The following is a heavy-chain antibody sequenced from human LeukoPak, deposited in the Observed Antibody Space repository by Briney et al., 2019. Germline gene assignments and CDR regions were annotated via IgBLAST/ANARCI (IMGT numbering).Heavy chain of an antibody. CDR2: ISYDGSNK. J-gene: IGHJ4*02. CDR1: GFTFSSYA. D-gene: IGHD5-12*01. Sequence: PGGSLRLSCAASGFTFSSYAMHWVRQAPGKGLEWVAVISYDGSNKYYADSVKGRFAISRDNSKNTLYLQMNSLRAEDTAVYYCARGEWLRSPADYWGQGTLVTVSS. CDR3: ARGEWLRSPADY. V-gene: IGHV3-30*09.